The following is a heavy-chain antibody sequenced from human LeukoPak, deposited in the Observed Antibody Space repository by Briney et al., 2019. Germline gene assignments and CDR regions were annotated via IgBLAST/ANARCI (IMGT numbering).Heavy chain of an antibody. CDR3: ARDSFETDIDY. J-gene: IGHJ4*02. CDR2: IKEDGSEK. CDR1: GFLFSRYW. V-gene: IGHV3-7*01. Sequence: GGSLRLSCAASGFLFSRYWMSWVRPAPGRGVGGVANIKEDGSEKYYVESMKGRLTISRDNVKNSLYPQINSLRAEDTAVYYCARDSFETDIDYWGQGTLVTVSS. D-gene: IGHD1-14*01.